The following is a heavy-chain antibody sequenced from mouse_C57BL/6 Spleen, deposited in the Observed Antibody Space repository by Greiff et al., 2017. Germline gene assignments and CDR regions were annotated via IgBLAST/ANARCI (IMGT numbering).Heavy chain of an antibody. J-gene: IGHJ2*01. CDR1: GYSFTSYT. Sequence: QVQLQQSGAELARPGASVKMSCKASGYSFTSYTMHWVQQRPGQGLEWLGYINPSSGSTNYNQKFKDKATLTANKSSSTAYMQLSSLTSEDSAVYDCAREEGNGNYFDYWGQGTTLTVSS. V-gene: IGHV1-4*01. D-gene: IGHD2-1*01. CDR2: INPSSGST. CDR3: AREEGNGNYFDY.